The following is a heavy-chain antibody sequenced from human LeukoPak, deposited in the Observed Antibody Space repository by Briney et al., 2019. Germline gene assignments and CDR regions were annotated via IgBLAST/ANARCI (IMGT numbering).Heavy chain of an antibody. CDR3: ASSITIFPYMDV. D-gene: IGHD3-3*01. CDR2: IYYGGST. CDR1: GGSISSSSYY. V-gene: IGHV4-39*07. Sequence: KASETLSLTCTVSGGSISSSSYYWGWIRQPPGKGLEWIGSIYYGGSTYYNPSLKSRVTISVDTSKNQFSLKLSSVTAADTAVYYCASSITIFPYMDVWGKGTTVTVSS. J-gene: IGHJ6*03.